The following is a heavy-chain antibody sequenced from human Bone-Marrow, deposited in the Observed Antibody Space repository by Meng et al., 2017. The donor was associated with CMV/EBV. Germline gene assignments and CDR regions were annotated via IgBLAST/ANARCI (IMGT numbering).Heavy chain of an antibody. CDR1: GFTFDDYA. J-gene: IGHJ4*02. CDR2: ISWNSGSI. CDR3: ARGGVSSSSWYIY. D-gene: IGHD6-13*01. V-gene: IGHV3-9*01. Sequence: SLKISCAASGFTFDDYAMHWVRQAPGKGLEWVSGISWNSGSIGYADSVKGRFTISRDNAKDSLYLQMNSLRAEDTAVYYCARGGVSSSSWYIYWGQGTLVTVSS.